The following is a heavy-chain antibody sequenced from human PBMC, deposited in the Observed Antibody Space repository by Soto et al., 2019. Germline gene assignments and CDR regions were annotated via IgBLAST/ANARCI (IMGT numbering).Heavy chain of an antibody. J-gene: IGHJ4*02. Sequence: SETLSLTCTVSGGSISSYYWSWIRQPPGKGLEWIGYIYYSGSPNYNPSLKSRVTISLDTSKNQFSLKLSSVTAADTALYYCARSNIAAAAIDYWGQGTRDTVSS. D-gene: IGHD6-13*01. CDR2: IYYSGSP. CDR1: GGSISSYY. V-gene: IGHV4-59*01. CDR3: ARSNIAAAAIDY.